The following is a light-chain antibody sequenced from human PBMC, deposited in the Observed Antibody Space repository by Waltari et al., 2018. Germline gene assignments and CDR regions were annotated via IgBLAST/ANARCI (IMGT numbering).Light chain of an antibody. CDR3: QQYYNIPWT. Sequence: DIVMTQSPDSLAVSLGERATINCKSSQSVLSSSNNKNYLAWYQQKPGQPPKLRIYWASTRDSGVPDRVSGSGSGTDFTLTISSLQAEDVAVYYCQQYYNIPWTFGQGTKVEIK. V-gene: IGKV4-1*01. CDR2: WAS. CDR1: QSVLSSSNNKNY. J-gene: IGKJ1*01.